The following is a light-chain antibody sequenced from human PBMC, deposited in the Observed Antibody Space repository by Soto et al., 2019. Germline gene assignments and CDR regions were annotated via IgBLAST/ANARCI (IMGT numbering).Light chain of an antibody. CDR1: QTIRRW. CDR2: KAS. Sequence: DIQMTQSPSTLSGSVGDRVTITCRASQTIRRWLAWYQQKPGKAPKLLIYKASTLKSGVPSRFSGSGSGTEFTLTISILQPDDFATYYCQHYNSYSAAFCQGTKVEL. V-gene: IGKV1-5*03. CDR3: QHYNSYSAA. J-gene: IGKJ1*01.